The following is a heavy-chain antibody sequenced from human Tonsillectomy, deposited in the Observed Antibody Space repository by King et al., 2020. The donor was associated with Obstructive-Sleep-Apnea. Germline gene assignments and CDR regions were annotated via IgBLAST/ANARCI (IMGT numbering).Heavy chain of an antibody. J-gene: IGHJ6*02. CDR1: GYSFTSYW. Sequence: QLVQSGTEVKKPGESLTISCKDSGYSFTSYWIGWVRQMPGKGLGWMGIIFPADSDTRYNPSFQGRVTISADKSISTAYLQWSSLKASDTAMYYCARQQSYYYGMDVWGQGTTVTVSS. V-gene: IGHV5-51*01. CDR2: IFPADSDT. CDR3: ARQQSYYYGMDV. D-gene: IGHD6-19*01.